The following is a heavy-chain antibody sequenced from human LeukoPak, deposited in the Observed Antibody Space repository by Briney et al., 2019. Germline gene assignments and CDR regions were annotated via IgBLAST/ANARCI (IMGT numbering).Heavy chain of an antibody. CDR3: AKGIYY. V-gene: IGHV3-30*18. J-gene: IGHJ4*02. Sequence: GRSLRLSCAASGFTFSSYGMHWVRQAPGKGLEWVAVISYDGSNKYYADSVKGRFTISRDNSKNTLYLQMNSLRAEDTAVYCCAKGIYYWGQGTLVTVSS. CDR2: ISYDGSNK. CDR1: GFTFSSYG.